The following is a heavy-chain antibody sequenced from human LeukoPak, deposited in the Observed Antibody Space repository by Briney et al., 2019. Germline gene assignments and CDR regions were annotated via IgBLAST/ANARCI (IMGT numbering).Heavy chain of an antibody. V-gene: IGHV3-23*01. D-gene: IGHD3-22*01. J-gene: IGHJ3*02. Sequence: LTGGSLRLSCAAFGITFSSYGMSWVRQAPGKGLEWVSSISSTGGTTYYADSVKGRFTISRDNSKNTLYLQMNSLRAEDTAVYYCAKPLSGKKALVVSDAFDIWGQGTMVTVSS. CDR2: ISSTGGTT. CDR1: GITFSSYG. CDR3: AKPLSGKKALVVSDAFDI.